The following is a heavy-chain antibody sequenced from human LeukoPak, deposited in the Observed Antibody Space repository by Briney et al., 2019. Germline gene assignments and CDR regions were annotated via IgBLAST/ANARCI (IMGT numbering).Heavy chain of an antibody. V-gene: IGHV3-30*18. CDR3: AKVGSTAVVGTLDYYHYMDV. Sequence: GRSLRLSCAASGFTFSSYGMHWVRQAPGKGLEWVAVTSYDGSNKYYADSVKGRFTISRDNSKNTLYLQMNSLRAEDTAVYFCAKVGSTAVVGTLDYYHYMDVWGKGTTVTVSS. J-gene: IGHJ6*03. D-gene: IGHD6-13*01. CDR1: GFTFSSYG. CDR2: TSYDGSNK.